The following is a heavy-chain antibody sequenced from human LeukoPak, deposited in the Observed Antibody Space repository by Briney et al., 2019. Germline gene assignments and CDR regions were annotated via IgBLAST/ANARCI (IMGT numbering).Heavy chain of an antibody. J-gene: IGHJ3*02. V-gene: IGHV4-4*07. CDR1: GGSISSYY. CDR2: IYTSGTT. CDR3: ARDAEILWFGELSPDPQDAFDI. Sequence: SETLPLTCTVSGGSISSYYWSWIRQPAGKGLEWIGRIYTSGTTNYNPSLKSRVTMSVDTSKNQFSLKLSSVTAADTAVYYCARDAEILWFGELSPDPQDAFDIWGQGTMVTVSS. D-gene: IGHD3-10*01.